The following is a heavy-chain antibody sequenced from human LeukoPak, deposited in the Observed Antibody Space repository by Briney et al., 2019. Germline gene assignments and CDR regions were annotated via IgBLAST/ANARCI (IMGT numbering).Heavy chain of an antibody. Sequence: GASVKVSCKASGGTFSSYAISWVRQAPGQGLEWMGGIIPIFGTANYAQKFQGRVTITADESTSTAYMELSSLRSEDTAVYYCAGEVVPAAFNYFDYWGQGTLVTVSS. J-gene: IGHJ4*02. D-gene: IGHD2-2*01. CDR2: IIPIFGTA. CDR1: GGTFSSYA. V-gene: IGHV1-69*01. CDR3: AGEVVPAAFNYFDY.